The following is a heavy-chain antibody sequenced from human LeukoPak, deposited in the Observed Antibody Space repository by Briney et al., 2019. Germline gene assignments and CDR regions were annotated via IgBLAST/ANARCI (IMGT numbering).Heavy chain of an antibody. Sequence: GGSXRLSCAGSGFTFSTYVIXXVRQAPGXXXXXXXXISXXXXXXXXXXXXXXXXXXXXDNSKNTVYLQMDSLRAEDTAVYYCARVTTSTKYYSGMDIWGQGTTVTVSS. J-gene: IGHJ6*02. CDR3: ARVTTSTKYYSGMDI. D-gene: IGHD1-14*01. V-gene: IGHV3-30*03. CDR2: ISXXXXXX. CDR1: GFTFSTYV.